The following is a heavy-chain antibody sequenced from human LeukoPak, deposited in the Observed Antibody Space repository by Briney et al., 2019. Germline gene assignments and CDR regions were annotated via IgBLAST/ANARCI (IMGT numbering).Heavy chain of an antibody. CDR2: IYYSGST. CDR3: ARVNYRAYYMDV. V-gene: IGHV4-59*12. D-gene: IGHD4-11*01. CDR1: GGSISSYY. J-gene: IGHJ6*03. Sequence: ETLSLTCTVSGGSISSYYWSWIRQPPGKGLEWIGYIYYSGSTNYNPSLKSRVTISVDTSKNQFSLKLSSVTAADTAVYYCARVNYRAYYMDVWGKGTTVTVSS.